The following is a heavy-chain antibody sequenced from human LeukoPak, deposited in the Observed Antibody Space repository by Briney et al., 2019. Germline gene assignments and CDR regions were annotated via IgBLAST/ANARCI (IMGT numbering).Heavy chain of an antibody. CDR1: GYTFSSYG. J-gene: IGHJ4*02. V-gene: IGHV1-18*01. D-gene: IGHD1-1*01. CDR3: ARVLEVATGPLELD. CDR2: ISPYNGNT. Sequence: ASVKVSCKASGYTFSSYGISWVRQAPGQGLEWMGWISPYNGNTNYAQKLQGRVTMTTDTSTTTAYMELRSLRSDDTAVYYCARVLEVATGPLELDWGQGTLVTVSS.